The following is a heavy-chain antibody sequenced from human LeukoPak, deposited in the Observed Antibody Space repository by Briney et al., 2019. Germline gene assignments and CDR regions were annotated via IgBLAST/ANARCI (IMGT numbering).Heavy chain of an antibody. Sequence: SQTLSLTCAVSGGSISSGGYSWGWIRQPPGKGLEWIGYIYHSGSTYYNPSLKSRVTISVDRSKNQFSLKPSSVTAADTAVYYCARGVPLYSSSWYVSHYDYWGQGTLVTVSS. J-gene: IGHJ4*02. V-gene: IGHV4-30-2*01. CDR2: IYHSGST. CDR3: ARGVPLYSSSWYVSHYDY. D-gene: IGHD6-13*01. CDR1: GGSISSGGYS.